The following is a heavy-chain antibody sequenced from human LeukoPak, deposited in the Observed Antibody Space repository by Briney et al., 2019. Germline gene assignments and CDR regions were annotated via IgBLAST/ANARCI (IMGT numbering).Heavy chain of an antibody. CDR2: VRNDGSHE. CDR3: AKDPENNGYSDGSFDY. D-gene: IGHD3-22*01. V-gene: IGHV3-30*02. CDR1: GFSFSNFG. Sequence: GGSLRLSCATSGFSFSNFGMCWVRQAPGKGLEWVGFVRNDGSHEKYGDSVKGRFTISRDNSESRLYLQMSSLRADDTAVYYCAKDPENNGYSDGSFDYWGQGTLVTVSS. J-gene: IGHJ4*02.